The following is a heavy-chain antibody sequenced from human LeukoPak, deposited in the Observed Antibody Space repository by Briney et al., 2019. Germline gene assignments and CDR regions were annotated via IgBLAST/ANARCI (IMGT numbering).Heavy chain of an antibody. Sequence: SEILSLTCTVSGASISGHYLTWLRQPPGKGLEWIGYISHIGSTNYNPSLKSRVTISVDTSKNQFSLKLTSVTAADTAVYYCARDRISINALDMWGQGTMVTVSS. CDR2: ISHIGST. CDR3: ARDRISINALDM. V-gene: IGHV4-59*11. CDR1: GASISGHY. J-gene: IGHJ3*02. D-gene: IGHD1-14*01.